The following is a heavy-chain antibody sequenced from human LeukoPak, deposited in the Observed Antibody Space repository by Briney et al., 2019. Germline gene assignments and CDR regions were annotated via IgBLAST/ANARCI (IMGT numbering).Heavy chain of an antibody. D-gene: IGHD3-9*01. Sequence: PSETLSLTCAVYGGSFSGYYWSWIRQPPGKGLEWIGEINHSGSTNYHPSLKSRVTISVDTSKNQFSLKLSSVTAADTAVYYCARGHYDVLAASYKWTPDYWGQGTLVTVSS. J-gene: IGHJ4*02. V-gene: IGHV4-34*01. CDR1: GGSFSGYY. CDR2: INHSGST. CDR3: ARGHYDVLAASYKWTPDY.